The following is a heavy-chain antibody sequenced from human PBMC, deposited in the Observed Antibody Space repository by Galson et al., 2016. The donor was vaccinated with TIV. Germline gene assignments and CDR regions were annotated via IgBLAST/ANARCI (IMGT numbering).Heavy chain of an antibody. Sequence: SLRLSCAASGLSVKINYMTWVRQAPGKGLEWVSLISDGGKTYYPDSVRGRFTISRDNSKNTLYLQMDSLRLEDTAVYYCARDRVVAATYYYYYYGMDVGVQGTAVTVSS. J-gene: IGHJ6*02. V-gene: IGHV3-66*02. D-gene: IGHD5-12*01. CDR3: ARDRVVAATYYYYYYGMDV. CDR2: ISDGGKT. CDR1: GLSVKINY.